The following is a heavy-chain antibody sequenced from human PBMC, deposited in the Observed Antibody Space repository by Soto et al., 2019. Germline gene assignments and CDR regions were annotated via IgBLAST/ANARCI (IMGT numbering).Heavy chain of an antibody. J-gene: IGHJ6*02. Sequence: GSLRLSCAASGFTFSGSAMHWVRQASGKGLEWVGRIRSKANSYATAYAASVKGRFTISRDDSKNTAYLQMNSLKTEDTAVYYCTRTVAATGGVYYYYGMDVWGQGTTVTVSS. D-gene: IGHD2-15*01. V-gene: IGHV3-73*01. CDR1: GFTFSGSA. CDR2: IRSKANSYAT. CDR3: TRTVAATGGVYYYYGMDV.